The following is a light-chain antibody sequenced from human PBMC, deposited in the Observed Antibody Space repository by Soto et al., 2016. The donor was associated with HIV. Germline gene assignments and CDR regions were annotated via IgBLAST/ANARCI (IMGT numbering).Light chain of an antibody. CDR3: QQSYSDPTWT. Sequence: DIQMTQSPSTLSASVGDRVTITCRASQSISLWLAWYQQKPGKAPRLLIYQASSLESGVPSKFSGTGSGTEFTLTITSLQPDDFATYYCQQSYSDPTWTFGQGTKVEIK. V-gene: IGKV1-5*03. CDR1: QSISLW. J-gene: IGKJ1*01. CDR2: QAS.